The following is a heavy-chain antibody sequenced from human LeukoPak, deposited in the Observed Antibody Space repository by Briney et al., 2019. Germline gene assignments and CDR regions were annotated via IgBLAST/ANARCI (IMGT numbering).Heavy chain of an antibody. V-gene: IGHV1-46*01. CDR1: GYTFTSYY. D-gene: IGHD3-10*01. CDR3: ARGGLLWFGEFSNFDY. J-gene: IGHJ4*02. CDR2: INPSGGST. Sequence: ASVKVSCKASGYTFTSYYMHWVRQAPGQGLEWMGIINPSGGSTSYAQKFQGRVTITRNTSISTAYMELSSLRSEDTAVYYCARGGLLWFGEFSNFDYWGQGTLVTVSS.